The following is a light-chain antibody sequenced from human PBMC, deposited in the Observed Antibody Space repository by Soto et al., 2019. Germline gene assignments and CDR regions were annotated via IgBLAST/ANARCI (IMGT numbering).Light chain of an antibody. V-gene: IGKV1-39*01. CDR2: AAS. Sequence: DIQMTQSPSSLSASVGDRVTITCRASQSISRYLNWYQHKPGKAPNLLIYAASSLQSGVPSRFSGSGSGTDFTLTISGLQPEYFATYYCQQSYSFWTFGHGTKVEIK. CDR1: QSISRY. J-gene: IGKJ1*01. CDR3: QQSYSFWT.